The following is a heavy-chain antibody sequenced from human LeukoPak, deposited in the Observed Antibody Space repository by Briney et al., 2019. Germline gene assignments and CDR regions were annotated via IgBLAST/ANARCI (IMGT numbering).Heavy chain of an antibody. CDR2: ISSGTSTT. J-gene: IGHJ4*02. CDR3: AKDLDVGSSGWYGTFDY. Sequence: SGGSLRLSCAASGFTFSPLGMNWVRQAPGRGLEWVSYISSGTSTTYYADSVKGRFTISRDNTKNSLYLQLNSLRDEDTAVYYCAKDLDVGSSGWYGTFDYWGQGTLVTVSS. V-gene: IGHV3-48*02. CDR1: GFTFSPLG. D-gene: IGHD6-19*01.